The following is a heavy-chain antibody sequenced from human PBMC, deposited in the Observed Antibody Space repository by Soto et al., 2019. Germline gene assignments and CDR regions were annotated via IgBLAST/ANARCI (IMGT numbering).Heavy chain of an antibody. V-gene: IGHV3-21*04. CDR1: GFAFNNYG. J-gene: IGHJ4*02. CDR3: AKGGDSWSGYSHY. Sequence: KTGGSLRLSCTVSGFAFNNYGINWVRQAPGKGLEWVSSISKSDYTYYSDSVKGRFAISRDNAKSSVSLQMNTLRVEDTAVYYCAKGGDSWSGYSHYWGQGTLVTVSS. CDR2: ISKSDYT. D-gene: IGHD3-3*01.